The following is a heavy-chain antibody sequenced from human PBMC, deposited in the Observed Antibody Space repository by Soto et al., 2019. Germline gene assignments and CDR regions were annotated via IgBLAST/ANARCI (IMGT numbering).Heavy chain of an antibody. CDR3: ARDRGIAARHFDC. Sequence: SETLSLTCTVSGGSISSGGYYWSWIRQHPGKGLEWIGYIYYSGSTYYNPSLKSRVTISVDTSKNQFSLKLSSVTAADTAVYYCARDRGIAARHFDCWGQGTLVTVSS. J-gene: IGHJ4*02. CDR1: GGSISSGGYY. D-gene: IGHD6-6*01. V-gene: IGHV4-31*03. CDR2: IYYSGST.